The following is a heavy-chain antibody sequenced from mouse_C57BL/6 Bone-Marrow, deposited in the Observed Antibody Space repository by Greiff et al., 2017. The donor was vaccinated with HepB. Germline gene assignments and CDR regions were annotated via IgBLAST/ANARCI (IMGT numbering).Heavy chain of an antibody. V-gene: IGHV5-6*02. CDR3: ARRNWVDY. CDR2: ISSGGSYT. Sequence: EVKLMESGGDLVKPGGSLKLSCAASGFTFSSYGMSWVRQTPDKRLEWVATISSGGSYTYYPDSVKGRFTISRDNAKNTLYLQMSSLKSEDTAMYYCARRNWVDYWGQGTTLTVSS. CDR1: GFTFSSYG. D-gene: IGHD4-1*01. J-gene: IGHJ2*01.